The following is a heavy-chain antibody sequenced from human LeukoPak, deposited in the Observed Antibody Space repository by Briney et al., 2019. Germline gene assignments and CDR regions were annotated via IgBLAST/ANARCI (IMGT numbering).Heavy chain of an antibody. Sequence: GGSLRLSCTTSGFPFSSYYMSWVRQAPGKGLEWVSLIYSGGTTYYADSVKGRFTISRDNSKNTLYVQMNSLRAEDTAVYYCARRAGGYSHPYDYWGQGILVTVSS. D-gene: IGHD4-23*01. CDR1: GFPFSSYY. CDR2: IYSGGTT. J-gene: IGHJ4*02. CDR3: ARRAGGYSHPYDY. V-gene: IGHV3-53*01.